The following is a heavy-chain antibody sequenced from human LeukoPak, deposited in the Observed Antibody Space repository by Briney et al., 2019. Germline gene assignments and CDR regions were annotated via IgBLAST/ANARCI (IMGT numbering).Heavy chain of an antibody. J-gene: IGHJ4*02. V-gene: IGHV3-23*01. Sequence: PGGSLRLSCAVSGFTFSSYAMSWVRQAPGKGLEWASTISGSGDNTYYADSVRGRFTISRDNSKNTLYLQMNSLRAEDTAIYYCAKVSWANYFDYWGQGTLVTVSS. CDR2: ISGSGDNT. CDR3: AKVSWANYFDY. CDR1: GFTFSSYA. D-gene: IGHD6-13*01.